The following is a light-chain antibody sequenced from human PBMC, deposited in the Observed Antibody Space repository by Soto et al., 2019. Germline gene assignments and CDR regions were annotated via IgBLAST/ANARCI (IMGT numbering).Light chain of an antibody. Sequence: QSVLTQPPSVSGAPGQRVTISCTGSSSNIGAGYDVHWYQQLPGTAPKLLIYGNSNRPSGVPDRFSGSKSGTSASLAITGLEAEDEDDDYCQSYDSRLSSSGVFGGGTKLTVL. J-gene: IGLJ2*01. CDR3: QSYDSRLSSSGV. CDR1: SSNIGAGYD. CDR2: GNS. V-gene: IGLV1-40*01.